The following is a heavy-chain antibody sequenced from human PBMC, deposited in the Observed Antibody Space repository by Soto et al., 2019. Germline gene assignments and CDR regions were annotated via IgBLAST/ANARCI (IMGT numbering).Heavy chain of an antibody. J-gene: IGHJ5*02. CDR1: GGTFSSYA. D-gene: IGHD3-16*01. CDR2: IIPIFGTA. CDR3: ARDHEGGVWSDP. V-gene: IGHV1-69*12. Sequence: QVQLVQSGAEVKKPESSVKVSCKASGGTFSSYAISWVRQAPGQGLEWMGGIIPIFGTANYAQKFQGRVTITVDESTSTAYMELSSLRSEDTAVYYCARDHEGGVWSDPWGQGTLVTVSS.